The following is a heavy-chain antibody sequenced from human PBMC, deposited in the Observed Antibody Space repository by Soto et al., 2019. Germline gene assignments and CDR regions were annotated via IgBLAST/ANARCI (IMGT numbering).Heavy chain of an antibody. CDR2: VNTHSGGT. Sequence: QVQLVQSGAEVKQPGASVKVSCKASGYTFTDYYIHWVRQAPGQGLEWMGWVNTHSGGTNYAQKLRGWATLTRDTSISTAYMELSRLRSGDTALYFCARSESSGWFTFDSWGQGTLVTVSS. J-gene: IGHJ4*02. CDR3: ARSESSGWFTFDS. V-gene: IGHV1-2*04. D-gene: IGHD6-19*01. CDR1: GYTFTDYY.